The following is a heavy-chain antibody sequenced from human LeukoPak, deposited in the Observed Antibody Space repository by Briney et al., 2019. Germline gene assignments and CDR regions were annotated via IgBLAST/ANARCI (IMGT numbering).Heavy chain of an antibody. D-gene: IGHD4-17*01. V-gene: IGHV3-7*05. J-gene: IGHJ4*02. Sequence: AGGSLRLSCAASGFTVNTYWMSWVRQAPGRGREWVANVKQDGSEKSYVDSVKGRFTISRDNAQNSLFLQMNSLRAEDTAVYYCARISVHYGDLFDCWGQGTLVTVSS. CDR3: ARISVHYGDLFDC. CDR1: GFTVNTYW. CDR2: VKQDGSEK.